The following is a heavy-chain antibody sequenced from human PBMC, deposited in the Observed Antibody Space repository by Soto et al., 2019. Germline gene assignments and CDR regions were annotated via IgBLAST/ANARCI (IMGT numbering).Heavy chain of an antibody. CDR3: ARDKITGLFDY. D-gene: IGHD2-8*02. CDR2: INHSGST. J-gene: IGHJ4*02. CDR1: GGSLSGYA. Sequence: QVQLQQWGAGLLKPSETLSLTCAVYGGSLSGYAWTWLRQPPGTGLEWIGEINHSGSTNYNPSLKSRVTISVDTSKNQFSLKLTSVPAADTAVYYCARDKITGLFDYRGQGTLVIVSS. V-gene: IGHV4-34*01.